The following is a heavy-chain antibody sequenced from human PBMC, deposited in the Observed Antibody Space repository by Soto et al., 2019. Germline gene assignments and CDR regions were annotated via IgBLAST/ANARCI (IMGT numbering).Heavy chain of an antibody. D-gene: IGHD1-26*01. V-gene: IGHV3-74*01. CDR1: GFNFSSHW. J-gene: IGHJ4*02. Sequence: PGGSLRIACSASGFNFSSHWIHWVRQAPGKGLVWVSRVDRYGSRTNYADAVKGRFAVSRDNAKNTLYLQMDSLTVDDAGVYYCARGVGASSGYFDFWGQGTSVTVSS. CDR3: ARGVGASSGYFDF. CDR2: VDRYGSRT.